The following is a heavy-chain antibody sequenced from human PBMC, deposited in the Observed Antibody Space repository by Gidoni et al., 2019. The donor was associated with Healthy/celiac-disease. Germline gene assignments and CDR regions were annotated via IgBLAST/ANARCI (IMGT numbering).Heavy chain of an antibody. D-gene: IGHD4-17*01. CDR2: IYYSGST. J-gene: IGHJ3*02. Sequence: QLQLQESGPGLVKPSETLSLTCTVSGGSISSSSYYWGWIRQPPGKGLEWIGSIYYSGSTYYNPSLKSRVTISVDTSKNQFSLKLSSVTAADTAVYYCARLIGDDDYGDYVFAFDIWGQGTMVTVSS. V-gene: IGHV4-39*01. CDR1: GGSISSSSYY. CDR3: ARLIGDDDYGDYVFAFDI.